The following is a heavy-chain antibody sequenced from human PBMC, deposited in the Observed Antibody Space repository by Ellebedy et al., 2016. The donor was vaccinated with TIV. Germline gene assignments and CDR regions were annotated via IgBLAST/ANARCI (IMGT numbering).Heavy chain of an antibody. J-gene: IGHJ4*02. V-gene: IGHV3-21*01. Sequence: GGSLRLXXAASGFTFSSYSMNWVRQPPGKGLEWVSSISSDSSYIYYADSVKGRFTISRDNAKNSVYLQMNSLRAEDTAVYYTYSGGYWGQGTLVTVSS. D-gene: IGHD1-26*01. CDR1: GFTFSSYS. CDR3: YSGGY. CDR2: ISSDSSYI.